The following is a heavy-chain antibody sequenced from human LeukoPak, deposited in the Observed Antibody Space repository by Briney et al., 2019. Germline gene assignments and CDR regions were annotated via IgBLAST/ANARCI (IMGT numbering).Heavy chain of an antibody. Sequence: PGGSLRLSCAASGFTFSSYAMSWVRQAPGKGLEWVSVISGGSTYYADSVKGRFTISRDNSKNTLYLQMNSLRAEDTAVYYCARGDLYYFDYWGQGTLVTVSS. J-gene: IGHJ4*02. CDR2: ISGGST. CDR3: ARGDLYYFDY. V-gene: IGHV3-23*01. CDR1: GFTFSSYA.